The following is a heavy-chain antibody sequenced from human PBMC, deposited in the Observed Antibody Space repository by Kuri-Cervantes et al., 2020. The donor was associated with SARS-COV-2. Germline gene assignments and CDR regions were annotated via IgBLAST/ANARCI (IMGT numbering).Heavy chain of an antibody. CDR2: INAGNGNT. CDR3: ARDHPYSNYDYYYYGMDV. D-gene: IGHD4-11*01. V-gene: IGHV1-3*01. CDR1: GYTFTSYA. J-gene: IGHJ6*02. Sequence: ASVKVSCKASGYTFTSYAMHWVRQAPGQRLEWMGWINAGNGNTKYSQKFQGRVAITRDTSASTAYMELSNLRSEDTAVYYCARDHPYSNYDYYYYGMDVWGQGTTVTVSS.